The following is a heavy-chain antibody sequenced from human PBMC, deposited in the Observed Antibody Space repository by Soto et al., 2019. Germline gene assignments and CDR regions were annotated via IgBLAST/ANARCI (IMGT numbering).Heavy chain of an antibody. CDR3: ARQSSGWYSWLDS. D-gene: IGHD6-19*01. CDR2: IYYSGSI. Sequence: PSENLSPTFSVSGCSIRSSSYYLGLIRPPPGKGLEWIGSIYYSGSIYYNPSLKSRVTISVDTSKNQFSLKLSSVTAAETAVYYCARQSSGWYSWLDSWGQGTLVTVSS. V-gene: IGHV4-39*01. CDR1: GCSIRSSSYY. J-gene: IGHJ5*01.